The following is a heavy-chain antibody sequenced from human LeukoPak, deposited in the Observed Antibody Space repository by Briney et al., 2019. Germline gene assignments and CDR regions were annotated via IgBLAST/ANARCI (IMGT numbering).Heavy chain of an antibody. J-gene: IGHJ4*02. Sequence: GGSLRLSCAASGFSFRSHWMSWVRQSSGKGLEWVAKLNQDGSEKQYVDSVKGRFTISRDNAKNLVYLEMNSLRGEDTAVYYCARDGTDSGIYYDYWGQGTLVTVSS. CDR3: ARDGTDSGIYYDY. V-gene: IGHV3-7*01. CDR2: LNQDGSEK. D-gene: IGHD1-26*01. CDR1: GFSFRSHW.